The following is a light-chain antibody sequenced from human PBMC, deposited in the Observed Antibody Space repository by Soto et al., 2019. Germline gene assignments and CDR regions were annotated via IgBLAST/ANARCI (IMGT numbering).Light chain of an antibody. V-gene: IGKV4-1*01. CDR3: QQYYEPPWP. Sequence: DIVMTQSPDSLTVSLGERATINCKSSQSLLYSFNNKNYLAWYQQKPGQPPKLLIHWASNREFGVPDRISGSGSGTDFSLAISSLQTEGVAFYYCQQYYEPPWPFGQGTKVQI. J-gene: IGKJ1*01. CDR2: WAS. CDR1: QSLLYSFNNKNY.